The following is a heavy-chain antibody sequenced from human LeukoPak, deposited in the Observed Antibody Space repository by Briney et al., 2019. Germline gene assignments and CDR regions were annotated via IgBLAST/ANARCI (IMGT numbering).Heavy chain of an antibody. V-gene: IGHV3-21*01. Sequence: GGSLRLSCAASGFTFSSYSMNWVRQAPGKGLEWVSYISSTNGYIYYADSVRGRFTISRDNAKNSLSLQMNSLRADDTAIYYCVRDTKDYWGQGTLVTVSS. J-gene: IGHJ4*02. CDR3: VRDTKDY. D-gene: IGHD2-8*01. CDR2: ISSTNGYI. CDR1: GFTFSSYS.